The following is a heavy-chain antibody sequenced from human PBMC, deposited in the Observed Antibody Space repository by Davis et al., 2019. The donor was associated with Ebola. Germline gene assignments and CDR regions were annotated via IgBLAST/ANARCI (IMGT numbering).Heavy chain of an antibody. J-gene: IGHJ4*02. CDR2: INHSGST. V-gene: IGHV4-34*01. Sequence: PSETLSLTCAVYGGSFSGYYWSWIRQPPGKGLEWIGEINHSGSTNYNPSLKSRVTISVDTSKNQFSLKLSSVTAADTAVYYCASLAAGVIDYWGQGTLVTVSS. CDR1: GGSFSGYY. CDR3: ASLAAGVIDY.